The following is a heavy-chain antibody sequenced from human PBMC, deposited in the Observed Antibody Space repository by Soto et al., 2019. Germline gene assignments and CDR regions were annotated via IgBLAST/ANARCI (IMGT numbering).Heavy chain of an antibody. J-gene: IGHJ4*02. Sequence: QVQLVQSGGEVKKPGASVKVSCKASGYTFTNYGVNWVRQAPGQGLEWMGWINTYNGNTNHAQRLQGRVTLTTDTSTRTAYMELRSLTSDDTAVYYCARGSSPVDFDYCGQGTLVTVYS. CDR2: INTYNGNT. CDR3: ARGSSPVDFDY. CDR1: GYTFTNYG. D-gene: IGHD6-13*01. V-gene: IGHV1-18*01.